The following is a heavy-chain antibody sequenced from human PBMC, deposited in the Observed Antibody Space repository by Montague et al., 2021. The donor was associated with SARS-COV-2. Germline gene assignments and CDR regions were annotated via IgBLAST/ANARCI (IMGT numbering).Heavy chain of an antibody. D-gene: IGHD2/OR15-2a*01. Sequence: SETLSLTCTVSGDSITSIIHYWGWIRQPPGKGLEWIASIFYTGTIYYNPSLKSRVIISLDTSKNQFSLKLSSVTAADTAVYYCVSSVGLIGMSATNFDYWGQGALVTVSS. J-gene: IGHJ4*02. CDR3: VSSVGLIGMSATNFDY. CDR1: GDSITSIIHY. CDR2: IFYTGTI. V-gene: IGHV4-39*07.